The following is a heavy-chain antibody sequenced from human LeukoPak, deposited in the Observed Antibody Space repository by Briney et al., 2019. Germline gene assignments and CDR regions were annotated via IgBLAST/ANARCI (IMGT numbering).Heavy chain of an antibody. CDR2: ISAYNGNT. J-gene: IGHJ4*02. CDR3: ARDLRDYDFWSGYYSPSLDY. CDR1: GYTFTSYG. D-gene: IGHD3-3*01. Sequence: GASVKVSCKAPGYTFTSYGISWVRQAPGQGLEWMGWISAYNGNTNYAQKLQGRVTMTTDTSTSTAYMELRSLRSDDTAVYYCARDLRDYDFWSGYYSPSLDYWGQGTLVTVSS. V-gene: IGHV1-18*01.